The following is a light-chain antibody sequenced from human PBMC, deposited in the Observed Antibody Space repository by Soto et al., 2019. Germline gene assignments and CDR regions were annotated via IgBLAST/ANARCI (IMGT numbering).Light chain of an antibody. J-gene: IGLJ1*01. CDR3: SSYTSGTTRYV. CDR2: EVS. CDR1: SSDVGGHNF. V-gene: IGLV2-14*01. Sequence: QSALTQPASVSGSPGQSITISCSGTSSDVGGHNFVSWYQQYPGKTPKLMIYEVSNRPSGISNRFSGSKSGNTASLTISGLQAEDEADYYCSSYTSGTTRYVFGTGTKVTVL.